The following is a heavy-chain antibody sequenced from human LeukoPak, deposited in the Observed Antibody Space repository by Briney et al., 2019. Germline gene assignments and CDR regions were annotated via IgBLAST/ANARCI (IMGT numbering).Heavy chain of an antibody. D-gene: IGHD3-22*01. CDR2: ISGSGGST. Sequence: PGGSLRLSCAASGFTFSSYWMSWVRQAPGKGLEWVSAISGSGGSTYYADSVKGRFTISRDNSKNTLYLQMNSLRAEDTAVYYCAKDVAPHYYDSSGQYYFDYWGQGTLVTVSS. CDR3: AKDVAPHYYDSSGQYYFDY. V-gene: IGHV3-23*01. J-gene: IGHJ4*02. CDR1: GFTFSSYW.